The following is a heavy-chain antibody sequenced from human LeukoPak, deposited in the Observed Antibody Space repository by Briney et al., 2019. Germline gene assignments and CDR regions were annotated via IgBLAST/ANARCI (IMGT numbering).Heavy chain of an antibody. CDR1: GFTVSSNY. V-gene: IGHV3-53*01. J-gene: IGHJ3*02. CDR2: FYSGVST. Sequence: PGGSLRLACAASGFTVSSNYMSWGRQAPGKGREWGSGFYSGVSTYYADSVKGRLTISRDNSKNTLYLQMNSLRDEDTAVYYCARGTGTTTPWDVFDIWGQGTMVTVSS. CDR3: ARGTGTTTPWDVFDI. D-gene: IGHD1-1*01.